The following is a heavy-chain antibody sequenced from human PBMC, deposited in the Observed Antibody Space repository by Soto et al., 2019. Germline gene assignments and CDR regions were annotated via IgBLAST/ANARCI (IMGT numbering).Heavy chain of an antibody. J-gene: IGHJ4*02. D-gene: IGHD5-12*01. CDR1: GGTFSSYA. V-gene: IGHV1-69*13. CDR3: ARGSRRDGYNFAY. Sequence: SVKVSCKASGGTFSSYAISWVRQAPGQGLEWMGGIIPIFGTANYAQKFQGRVTITADESTSTAYMKLSSLRSEDTAVYYCARGSRRDGYNFAYWGQGTLVTVSS. CDR2: IIPIFGTA.